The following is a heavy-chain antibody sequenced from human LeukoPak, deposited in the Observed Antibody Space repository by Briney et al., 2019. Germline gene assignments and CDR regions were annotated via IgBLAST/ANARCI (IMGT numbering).Heavy chain of an antibody. D-gene: IGHD3-22*01. CDR3: ARVNYYDSSGSLNFDY. CDR2: INHSGST. J-gene: IGHJ4*02. CDR1: GGSFSGYY. Sequence: SETLSLTCAVYGGSFSGYYWSWIRQPPGKGLGWIGEINHSGSTNYNPSLKSRVTISVDTSKNQFSLKLSSVTAADTAVYYCARVNYYDSSGSLNFDYWGQGTLVTVSS. V-gene: IGHV4-34*01.